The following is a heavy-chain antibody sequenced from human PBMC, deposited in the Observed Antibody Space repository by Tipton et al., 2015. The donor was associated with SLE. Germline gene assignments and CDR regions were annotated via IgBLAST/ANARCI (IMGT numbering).Heavy chain of an antibody. CDR3: ARNVRFVEYLVDV. CDR1: DGSISSFY. CDR2: VYSSGST. D-gene: IGHD3-3*01. J-gene: IGHJ6*02. V-gene: IGHV4-4*07. Sequence: TLSLTCTVSDGSISSFYWGWIRQSAGKRLEWIGRVYSSGSTDYNPSLKSRVTMSVDTSKNQFSLRLNSVTAADTAVYYCARNVRFVEYLVDVWGQGTTVTVSS.